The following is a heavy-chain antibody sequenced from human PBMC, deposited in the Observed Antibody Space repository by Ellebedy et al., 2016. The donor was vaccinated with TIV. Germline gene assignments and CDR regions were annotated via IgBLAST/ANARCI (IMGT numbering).Heavy chain of an antibody. CDR1: GDSISSGGYS. Sequence: LRLXXAVSGDSISSGGYSWSWIRQPPGKGLEWIGYIYHSGKTYYNPSLKSRVTISVDRPKNQFSVRLNSVTAADTAVYYCARVRNYYDSSGYYWPYNWLDPWGQGTLVTVSS. CDR3: ARVRNYYDSSGYYWPYNWLDP. D-gene: IGHD3-22*01. CDR2: IYHSGKT. V-gene: IGHV4-30-2*01. J-gene: IGHJ5*02.